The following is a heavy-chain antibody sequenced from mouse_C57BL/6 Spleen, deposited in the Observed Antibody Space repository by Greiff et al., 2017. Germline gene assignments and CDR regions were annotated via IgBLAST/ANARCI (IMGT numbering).Heavy chain of an antibody. V-gene: IGHV14-2*01. J-gene: IGHJ2*01. CDR3: ARYYGTYEDIDY. D-gene: IGHD2-1*01. CDR2: IDPEDGET. Sequence: VQLQQSGAELVKPGASVKFSCTASGYNINDYYMHWVKQRTGQGLEWIGRIDPEDGETKYARKFQGKATLTADTSSNTAYLQLSSLTSEDTAVYYCARYYGTYEDIDYWGQGTTLTVSS. CDR1: GYNINDYY.